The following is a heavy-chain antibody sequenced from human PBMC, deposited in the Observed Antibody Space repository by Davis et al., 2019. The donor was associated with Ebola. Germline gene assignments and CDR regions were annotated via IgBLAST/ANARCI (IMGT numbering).Heavy chain of an antibody. V-gene: IGHV3-30-3*01. CDR2: ISYDGNNK. J-gene: IGHJ4*02. CDR3: AEGDYFDRSGYSSVDN. D-gene: IGHD3-22*01. Sequence: SPKIPCAASGFIFSNYAFHWVRQAPGKGLEWVAVISYDGNNKYYADSVKGRFTISRDNSKNTLYLQMTSLRAEDTAVYYCAEGDYFDRSGYSSVDNWGQGTLVTVSS. CDR1: GFIFSNYA.